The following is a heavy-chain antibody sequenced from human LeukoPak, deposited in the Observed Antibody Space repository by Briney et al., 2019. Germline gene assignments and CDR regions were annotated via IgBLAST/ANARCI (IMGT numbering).Heavy chain of an antibody. Sequence: GGSLRLSCAASGFTFSSYAMHWVRQAPGKGLEWVAVIWYDGSNKYYADSVKGRFTISRDNSKNTLYLQMNSLRAEDTAVYYCARDLRPGNGYNLRYWGQGTLVTVSS. CDR1: GFTFSSYA. CDR3: ARDLRPGNGYNLRY. CDR2: IWYDGSNK. V-gene: IGHV3-33*08. D-gene: IGHD5-24*01. J-gene: IGHJ4*02.